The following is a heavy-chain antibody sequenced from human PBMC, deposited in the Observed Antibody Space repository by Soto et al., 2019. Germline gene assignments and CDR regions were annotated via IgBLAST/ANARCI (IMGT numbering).Heavy chain of an antibody. CDR2: IYYSVKT. J-gene: IGHJ4*02. Sequence: SETLSLTCTLSGASITSTTYFWAWIRQPPGKGLEWVGSIYYSVKTHYNPSPKSRVNISVDRSKNQFSIQMTSVTAADTAVYYCAENLARNGPFRYCCQGALVTVS. CDR1: GASITSTTYF. V-gene: IGHV4-39*01. CDR3: AENLARNGPFRY.